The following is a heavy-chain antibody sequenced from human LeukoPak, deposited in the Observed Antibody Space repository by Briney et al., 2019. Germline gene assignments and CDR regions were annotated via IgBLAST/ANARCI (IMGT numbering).Heavy chain of an antibody. D-gene: IGHD6-13*01. J-gene: IGHJ4*02. V-gene: IGHV1-2*02. Sequence: ASVKVSCKASGYTFTGYYMHWVRQAPGQGLEWMGWINPNSGGTNYAQKFQGRVTMTRDTSISTAYMELSRLRSDDPAVYYCARDSIAAAGESFDYWGQGTLVTVSS. CDR2: INPNSGGT. CDR3: ARDSIAAAGESFDY. CDR1: GYTFTGYY.